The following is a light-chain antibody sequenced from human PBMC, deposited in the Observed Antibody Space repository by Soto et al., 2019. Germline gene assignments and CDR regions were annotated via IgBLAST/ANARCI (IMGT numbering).Light chain of an antibody. J-gene: IGLJ3*02. CDR3: QSWHSSNPVV. V-gene: IGLV6-57*01. CDR1: SGDIADNY. CDR2: EHN. Sequence: NFMLTQPHSVSESPGKKVTISCTRSSGDIADNYVQWYQQRPGSLPTTVIYEHNQRPSGVPDRFSGSIDSSSNSAFLTISGLKTEDEADYYCQSWHSSNPVVFGGGTKLTVL.